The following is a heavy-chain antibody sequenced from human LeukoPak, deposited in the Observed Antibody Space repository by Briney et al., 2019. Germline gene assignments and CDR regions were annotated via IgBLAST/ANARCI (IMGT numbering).Heavy chain of an antibody. CDR1: VFTFDDYA. CDR2: ISWNSGSI. Sequence: GGSLRLSCAASVFTFDDYAMHWVRQAPGKGLEWVSGISWNSGSIGYADSVKGRFTISRDNAKNSLYLQMNSLRAEDTALYYCAKVGYSSSWYYFDYWGQGTLVTVSS. V-gene: IGHV3-9*01. J-gene: IGHJ4*02. CDR3: AKVGYSSSWYYFDY. D-gene: IGHD6-13*01.